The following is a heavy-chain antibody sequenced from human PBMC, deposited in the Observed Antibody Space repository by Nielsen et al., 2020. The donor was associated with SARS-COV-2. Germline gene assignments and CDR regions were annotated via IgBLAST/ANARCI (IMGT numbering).Heavy chain of an antibody. CDR3: ASSRYYYGSGSYVLDY. CDR1: GFAFDDYT. J-gene: IGHJ4*02. D-gene: IGHD3-10*01. CDR2: ISYDGSNK. V-gene: IGHV3-30-3*01. Sequence: GESLKISCVASGFAFDDYTMHWVRQAPGKGLEWVAVISYDGSNKYYADSVKGRFTISRDNSKNTLYLQMNSLRAEDTAVYYCASSRYYYGSGSYVLDYWGQGTLVTVSS.